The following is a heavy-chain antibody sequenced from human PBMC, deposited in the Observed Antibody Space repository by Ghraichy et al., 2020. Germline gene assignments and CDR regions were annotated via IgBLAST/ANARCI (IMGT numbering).Heavy chain of an antibody. Sequence: SETLSLTCAVSGGSIRRNNWGTWVRQTPGKGLEWIGEIHHGGSTNYNPSLKSRVTISIDKSKNQFSLELSSVTAADTAVYYCARVTSHGSGTYFSCFCGLDVWGQGTTVTVSS. D-gene: IGHD3-10*01. V-gene: IGHV4-4*02. CDR3: ARVTSHGSGTYFSCFCGLDV. J-gene: IGHJ6*02. CDR2: IHHGGST. CDR1: GGSIRRNNW.